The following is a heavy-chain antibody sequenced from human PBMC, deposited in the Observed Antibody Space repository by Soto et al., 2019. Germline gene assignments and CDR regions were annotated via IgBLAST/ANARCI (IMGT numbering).Heavy chain of an antibody. CDR3: TRDKLRYGDYPFDY. J-gene: IGHJ4*02. D-gene: IGHD4-17*01. CDR1: GFTFGDYA. Sequence: PGGSLRLSCTASGFTFGDYAMSWFRQAPGKGLEWVGFIRSKAYGGTTEYAASVKGRFTISRDDSKSIAYLQMNSLKTEDTAVYYCTRDKLRYGDYPFDYWGQGTPVTVSS. CDR2: IRSKAYGGTT. V-gene: IGHV3-49*03.